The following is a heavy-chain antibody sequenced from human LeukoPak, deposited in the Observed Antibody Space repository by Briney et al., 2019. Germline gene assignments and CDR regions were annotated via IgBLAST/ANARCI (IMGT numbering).Heavy chain of an antibody. CDR3: ARGTIDYGDYAISPDY. D-gene: IGHD4-17*01. V-gene: IGHV1-18*01. J-gene: IGHJ4*02. CDR1: GYTFSNYG. CDR2: ISAYNGNT. Sequence: ASVTLSCKTSGYTFSNYGISWVRQAPGQGLEWMGWISAYNGNTNYAQKLQGRVTMTTDTSTSTAYMELRSLRSDDTAVYYCARGTIDYGDYAISPDYWGQGTLVTVSS.